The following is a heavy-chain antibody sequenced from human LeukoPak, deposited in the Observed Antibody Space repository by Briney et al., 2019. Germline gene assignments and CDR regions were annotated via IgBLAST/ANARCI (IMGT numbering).Heavy chain of an antibody. CDR3: ARESALSFDY. CDR2: IYFSGST. V-gene: IGHV4-59*01. J-gene: IGHJ4*02. CDR1: GGSISSYD. D-gene: IGHD2/OR15-2a*01. Sequence: SVTLSLTWSVSGGSISSYDWSWIRQPPGKGLEWIGYIYFSGSTNYNPTLKTRVTISVDTSKNQFSLNLSSVTAADTAVYYCARESALSFDYWGQGALVTVSS.